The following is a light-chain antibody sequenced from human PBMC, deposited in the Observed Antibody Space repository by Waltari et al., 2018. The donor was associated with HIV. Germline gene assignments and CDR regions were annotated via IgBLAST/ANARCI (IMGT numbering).Light chain of an antibody. CDR2: RDS. Sequence: ELTQPLSVSVALGQTARITCGGNNIGSKNVHWYQQKPGQAPVLVIYRDSNRPSGIPERFSGSNSGNTATLTISRAQAGDEADYYCQVWDSITVVFGGGTKLTVL. CDR1: NIGSKN. J-gene: IGLJ2*01. CDR3: QVWDSITVV. V-gene: IGLV3-9*01.